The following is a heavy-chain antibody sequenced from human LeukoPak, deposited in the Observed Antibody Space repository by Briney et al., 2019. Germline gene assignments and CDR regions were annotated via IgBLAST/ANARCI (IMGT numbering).Heavy chain of an antibody. CDR2: IHYSGNT. CDR3: ARHEEEDGYNAKPLDF. Sequence: SETLSLTCTVSGGSISTNNYWGWIRQPPGRGLEWIGTIHYSGNTYYTPSLRSRVTISIDRSKNQFSLRLSSVTAADTAVYYCARHEEEDGYNAKPLDFWGQGTLVTVSS. CDR1: GGSISTNNY. V-gene: IGHV4-39*01. D-gene: IGHD5-24*01. J-gene: IGHJ4*02.